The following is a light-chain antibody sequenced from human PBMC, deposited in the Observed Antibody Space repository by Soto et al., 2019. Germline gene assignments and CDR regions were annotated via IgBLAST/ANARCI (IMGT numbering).Light chain of an antibody. V-gene: IGLV2-14*01. J-gene: IGLJ1*01. Sequence: QALLSQPASVTGSPGQSITIPYTGASSDIGLYNYVSWYQHHPGKAPKLLISEVNVRPSGLSDRFSASKAGNTASLTISGLQPEHEAYYYCSSLSTTTFPIVFGSGTRITVL. CDR2: EVN. CDR1: SSDIGLYNY. CDR3: SSLSTTTFPIV.